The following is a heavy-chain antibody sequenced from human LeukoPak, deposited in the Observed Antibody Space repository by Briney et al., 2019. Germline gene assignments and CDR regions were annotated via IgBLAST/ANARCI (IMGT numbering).Heavy chain of an antibody. CDR2: ISSSGSTI. V-gene: IGHV3-11*01. J-gene: IGHJ4*02. CDR1: GFTFSDYY. CDR3: ARDWYHHYYDSSGYRY. Sequence: GGSLRLSCAASGFTFSDYYMSWIRQAPGKGLEWVSYISSSGSTIYYADSVKGRFTISRDNAKNSLYLQMNSLRAEDTAVYYCARDWYHHYYDSSGYRYWGQGTLVTVSS. D-gene: IGHD3-22*01.